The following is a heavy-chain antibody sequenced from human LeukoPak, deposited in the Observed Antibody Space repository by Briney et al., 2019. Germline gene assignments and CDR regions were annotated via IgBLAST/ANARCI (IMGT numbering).Heavy chain of an antibody. CDR2: INPNSGGT. D-gene: IGHD3-22*01. J-gene: IGHJ4*02. CDR1: GYTFTGYY. V-gene: IGHV1-2*02. CDR3: ARVYDSSGYLVDY. Sequence: GASVKVSCKASGYTFTGYYMHWVRQAPGQGLEWMGWINPNSGGTNYAQKFQGRVTMTRDTSISTAYMELSRLRSDDTAVYYCARVYDSSGYLVDYWGQGTLVTVSS.